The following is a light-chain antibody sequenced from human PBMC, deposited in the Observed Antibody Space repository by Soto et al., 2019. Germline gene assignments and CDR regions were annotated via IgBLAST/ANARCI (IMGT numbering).Light chain of an antibody. CDR2: GAS. CDR3: QQYNNWPPWT. CDR1: QSVSSN. V-gene: IGKV3-15*01. Sequence: EIVMTQSPATLSVSPGERATLSCRASQSVSSNLAWYQQKPGQAPRLLIYGASTRATGIPARFSGSGSGTEFSLTISSMQCEDFAVYCGQQYNNWPPWTFGQGTKVEIK. J-gene: IGKJ1*01.